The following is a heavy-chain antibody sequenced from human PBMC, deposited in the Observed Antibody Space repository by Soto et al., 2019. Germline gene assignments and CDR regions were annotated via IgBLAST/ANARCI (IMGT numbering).Heavy chain of an antibody. D-gene: IGHD1-26*01. V-gene: IGHV3-48*01. Sequence: PGGCLRLSSAASGFTFNSYSMDWVRQAAGKGLEWVSYISSSSSTIYYADSVKGRFTISRDNAKNSLYLQMNSLRAEDTAVYYCARGSMWEPLDYWGQGTLVTVSS. CDR1: GFTFNSYS. J-gene: IGHJ4*02. CDR3: ARGSMWEPLDY. CDR2: ISSSSSTI.